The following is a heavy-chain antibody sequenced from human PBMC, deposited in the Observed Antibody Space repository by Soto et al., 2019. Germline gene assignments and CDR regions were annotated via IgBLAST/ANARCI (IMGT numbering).Heavy chain of an antibody. CDR2: ISGSGGST. J-gene: IGHJ4*02. Sequence: PGGSLRLSCAASGFTFSSYAMNWVRQAPGKGLEWVSVISGSGGSTYYAYSVKGRFTISRDNSKNTLYLQMNSLRAEDTAVYYCARRGPGTYFDYWGQGTLVTVSS. D-gene: IGHD6-13*01. CDR3: ARRGPGTYFDY. CDR1: GFTFSSYA. V-gene: IGHV3-23*01.